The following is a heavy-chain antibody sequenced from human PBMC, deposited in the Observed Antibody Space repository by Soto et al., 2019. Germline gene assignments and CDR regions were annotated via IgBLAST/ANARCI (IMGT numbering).Heavy chain of an antibody. J-gene: IGHJ6*02. CDR1: GYSFTSYW. V-gene: IGHV5-51*01. Sequence: PGESLKISCKGSGYSFTSYWIGWVRQIPGKGLEWMGIIYPGGSDTRYSPSFQGQVTISADKSISTAYLQWSSLKASDTAMYYCARQGYSSGWSNYRYYYGMDVWGQGTTVTVSS. CDR3: ARQGYSSGWSNYRYYYGMDV. D-gene: IGHD6-19*01. CDR2: IYPGGSDT.